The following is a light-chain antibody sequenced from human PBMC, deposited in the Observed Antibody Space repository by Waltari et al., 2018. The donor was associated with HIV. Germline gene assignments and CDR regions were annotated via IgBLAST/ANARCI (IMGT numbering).Light chain of an antibody. Sequence: ENVLTQSPATLSLSPGERATLSCRASQNVSSYLAWDQQKPGQAPRLLIYGASNRATGIPARFSGSGSGTDFTLTINSLEPEDFAVYYCQQRSNWPPRYSFGQGTKLEIK. J-gene: IGKJ2*03. V-gene: IGKV3-11*01. CDR2: GAS. CDR1: QNVSSY. CDR3: QQRSNWPPRYS.